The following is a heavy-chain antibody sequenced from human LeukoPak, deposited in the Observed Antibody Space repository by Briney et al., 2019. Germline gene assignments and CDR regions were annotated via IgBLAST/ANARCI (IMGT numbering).Heavy chain of an antibody. CDR3: ASWTAEIVVVTAVMSDY. J-gene: IGHJ4*02. CDR1: GFTFSSYA. V-gene: IGHV3-23*01. Sequence: PGGSLRLSCAASGFTFSSYAMSWVRQAPGKGLEWVSAISGSGGSTYYADSVKGQFTISRDNSKNTLYLQMNSLRAEDTAVYYCASWTAEIVVVTAVMSDYWGQGTLVTVSS. CDR2: ISGSGGST. D-gene: IGHD2-21*02.